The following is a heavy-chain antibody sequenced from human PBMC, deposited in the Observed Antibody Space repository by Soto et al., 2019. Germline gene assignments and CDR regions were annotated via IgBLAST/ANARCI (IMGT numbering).Heavy chain of an antibody. Sequence: PSETLSLTCAVYGGSFSSYYWSWIRQPPGKGLEWIGEITHSGSTNYNPSLKSRVTISVDTSKNQFSLKLSSVTAADTAVYYCARVGPWVPYYYDSSPYTFENWFDPWGQGTLVTVSS. J-gene: IGHJ5*02. CDR2: ITHSGST. CDR3: ARVGPWVPYYYDSSPYTFENWFDP. D-gene: IGHD3-22*01. V-gene: IGHV4-34*01. CDR1: GGSFSSYY.